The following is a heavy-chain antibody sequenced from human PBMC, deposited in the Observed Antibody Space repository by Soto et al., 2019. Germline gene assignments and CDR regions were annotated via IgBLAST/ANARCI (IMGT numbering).Heavy chain of an antibody. CDR2: ISGYNGKT. D-gene: IGHD3-3*01. CDR1: GYTLTSYG. Sequence: QVQLVQSGAEVKKPGASVKVSCKASGYTLTSYGFTWVRQAPGQGLEWMGWISGYNGKTKYAQTLQGRVTMTTDTSTRTAYMELRSLRSDDTAVYYCARTPHDFWSGPPPYYFDYWGQGTLVTVSS. CDR3: ARTPHDFWSGPPPYYFDY. J-gene: IGHJ4*02. V-gene: IGHV1-18*04.